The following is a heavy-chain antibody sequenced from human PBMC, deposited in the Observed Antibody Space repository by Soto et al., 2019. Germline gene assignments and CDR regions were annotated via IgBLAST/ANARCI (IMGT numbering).Heavy chain of an antibody. CDR1: GGTFSSYA. J-gene: IGHJ3*02. D-gene: IGHD4-17*01. CDR3: ARDFCGDYGASGGYFVT. CDR2: IIPIFGTA. Sequence: SVKVSCKASGGTFSSYAISWVRQAPGQGLEWMGGIIPIFGTANYAQKFQGRVTITADESTSTAYMELSSLRSEDTAVYYCARDFCGDYGASGGYFVTWGEGPMVTV. V-gene: IGHV1-69*13.